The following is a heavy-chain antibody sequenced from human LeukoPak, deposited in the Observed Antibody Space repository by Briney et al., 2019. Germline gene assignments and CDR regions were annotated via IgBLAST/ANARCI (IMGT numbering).Heavy chain of an antibody. J-gene: IGHJ4*02. D-gene: IGHD4-23*01. CDR1: GFTFSDHY. CDR3: ARGDYGGDYFDY. Sequence: GGSLRLSCEVSGFTFSDHYMSWIRHAPGKRLERVSYISSGSTYTNYADSVEGRFTISRDNAKNSLYLQMNSLRAEDTAVYYCARGDYGGDYFDYWGQGTLVTVSS. CDR2: ISSGSTYT. V-gene: IGHV3-11*05.